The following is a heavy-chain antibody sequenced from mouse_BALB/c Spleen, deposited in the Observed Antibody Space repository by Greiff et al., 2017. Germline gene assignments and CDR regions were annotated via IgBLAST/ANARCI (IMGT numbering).Heavy chain of an antibody. CDR2: ISYSGST. Sequence: EVKLVESGPGLVKPSQSLSLTCTVTGYSITSDYAWNWIRQFPGNKLEWMGYISYSGSTSYNPSLKSRISITRDTSKNQFFLQLNSVTTEDTATYYCAIITTAGYFDYWGQGTTLTVSS. CDR3: AIITTAGYFDY. J-gene: IGHJ2*01. V-gene: IGHV3-2*02. CDR1: GYSITSDYA. D-gene: IGHD1-2*01.